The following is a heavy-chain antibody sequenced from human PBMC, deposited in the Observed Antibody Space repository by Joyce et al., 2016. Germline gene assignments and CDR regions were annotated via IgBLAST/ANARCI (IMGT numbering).Heavy chain of an antibody. V-gene: IGHV3-23*01. D-gene: IGHD6-13*01. CDR3: AKALVLFTAAAAGNFDY. J-gene: IGHJ4*02. Sequence: EVQLLESGGGLVQPGGSLRLSCAASGFTFSSYAMSWVRQAPGKGLEWVSAISGSGGSTYYADSVKGRFSISRDNSKNTLYLQMNSLRAEDTAVYYCAKALVLFTAAAAGNFDYWGQGTLVTVSS. CDR2: ISGSGGST. CDR1: GFTFSSYA.